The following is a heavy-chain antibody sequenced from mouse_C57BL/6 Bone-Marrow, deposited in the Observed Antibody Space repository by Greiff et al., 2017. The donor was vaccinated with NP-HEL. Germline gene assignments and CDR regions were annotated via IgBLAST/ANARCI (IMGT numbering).Heavy chain of an antibody. J-gene: IGHJ1*03. CDR2: IWRGGST. D-gene: IGHD3-2*01. Sequence: VQLQQSGPGLVQPSQSLSITCTVSGFSLTSYGVHWVRQSPGKGLEWLGVIWRGGSTDYNAAFMSRLSITKDTSTSHVFFKMNSLHADDTTIYYSAKTDRYLRWYVDVWGTGTTITVSA. V-gene: IGHV2-5*01. CDR1: GFSLTSYG. CDR3: AKTDRYLRWYVDV.